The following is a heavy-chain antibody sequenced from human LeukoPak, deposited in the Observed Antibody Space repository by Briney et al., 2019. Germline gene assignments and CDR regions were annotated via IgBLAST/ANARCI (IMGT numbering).Heavy chain of an antibody. V-gene: IGHV3-30*02. D-gene: IGHD3-10*01. J-gene: IGHJ4*02. Sequence: GGSLRLSCAASGFTFSSYDMHWVRQAPGKGLEWVAFIRYDGINKYYADSLKGRFTISRDNSKNTLYLQMNSLRAEDTAVYYCAKDYYVSGRAFYFDYWGQGTLVTVSS. CDR3: AKDYYVSGRAFYFDY. CDR2: IRYDGINK. CDR1: GFTFSSYD.